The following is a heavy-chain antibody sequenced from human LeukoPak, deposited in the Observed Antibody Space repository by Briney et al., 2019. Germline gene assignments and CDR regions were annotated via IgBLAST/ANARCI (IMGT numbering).Heavy chain of an antibody. Sequence: GASVKVSCKASRGTFSSYAISWVRQAPGQGLECMGGIIPIFGTANYAQKFQGRVTITADESTSTAYMELSSLRSDDTAVYYCARGGMVSDYYYYMDVWGKGTTVTVSS. J-gene: IGHJ6*03. V-gene: IGHV1-69*13. CDR1: RGTFSSYA. D-gene: IGHD3-10*01. CDR3: ARGGMVSDYYYYMDV. CDR2: IIPIFGTA.